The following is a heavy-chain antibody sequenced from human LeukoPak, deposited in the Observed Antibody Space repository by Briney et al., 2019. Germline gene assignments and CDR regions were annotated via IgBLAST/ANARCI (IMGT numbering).Heavy chain of an antibody. Sequence: SETLSLTCAVSGGSISSNNWWGWVRQPPGKGLEWIGEIYHSGSPNYNPSLKSRVTISVDKSRNHFSLNLSSVTAADTAVYYCARGRNYYYYGMDVWGQGTTVTVSS. CDR2: IYHSGSP. J-gene: IGHJ6*02. CDR3: ARGRNYYYYGMDV. V-gene: IGHV4-4*02. CDR1: GGSISSNNW.